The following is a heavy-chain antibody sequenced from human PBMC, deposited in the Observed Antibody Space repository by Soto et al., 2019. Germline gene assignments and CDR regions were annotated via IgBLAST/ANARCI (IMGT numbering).Heavy chain of an antibody. CDR3: ANDYGGDY. V-gene: IGHV3-30-3*02. Sequence: QVQLVESGGGVVQPGRSLRLSCAASGFTFSSYAMHWVRQAPGKGLEWVAVISYDGSNKYYADSVKGRFTISRDNSKNTLYLQMNSLRAEDTAVYYCANDYGGDYWGQGTLVTVSS. CDR1: GFTFSSYA. CDR2: ISYDGSNK. D-gene: IGHD4-17*01. J-gene: IGHJ4*02.